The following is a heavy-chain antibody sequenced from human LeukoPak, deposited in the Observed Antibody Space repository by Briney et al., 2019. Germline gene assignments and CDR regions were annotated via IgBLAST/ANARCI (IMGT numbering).Heavy chain of an antibody. Sequence: GASLRLSCAASGFSFKNHGFYWVRQAPGKGLEWVAIIWSDGSQKYYADSVKGRFTISRDNSKNTVYLQMNSLRAEDTAMYYCARDLSYGSLDCRGQGTLVTVSS. CDR1: GFSFKNHG. J-gene: IGHJ4*02. V-gene: IGHV3-33*07. D-gene: IGHD3-9*01. CDR2: IWSDGSQK. CDR3: ARDLSYGSLDC.